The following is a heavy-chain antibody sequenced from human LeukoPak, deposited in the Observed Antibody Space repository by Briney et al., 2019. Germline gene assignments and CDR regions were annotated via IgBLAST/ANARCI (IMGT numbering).Heavy chain of an antibody. CDR2: ISGSAGST. CDR3: ARDGEPRYWGSGYYYGMDV. V-gene: IGHV3-23*01. J-gene: IGHJ6*02. Sequence: PGGSLRLSCAASGVNFGTYAMNWVRQAPGKGLEWVSSISGSAGSTYYADSVKGRFTISRDNSKNTLSLQMNSLRADDTAVYYCARDGEPRYWGSGYYYGMDVWGQGATVTVSS. CDR1: GVNFGTYA. D-gene: IGHD7-27*01.